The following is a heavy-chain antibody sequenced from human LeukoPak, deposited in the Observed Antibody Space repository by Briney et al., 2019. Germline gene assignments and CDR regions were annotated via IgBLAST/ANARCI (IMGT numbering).Heavy chain of an antibody. CDR3: ARDAWLVGTTNLYYFDY. CDR2: INPDSGDT. D-gene: IGHD1-26*01. CDR1: EYTFTDYY. J-gene: IGHJ4*02. Sequence: ASVKVSCKASEYTFTDYYMHWVRQAPGQGLEWMGWINPDSGDTNYAQKFQGRVTMTRDPSISTAYMALTRLRSDDTAVYYCARDAWLVGTTNLYYFDYWGQGTLVTVSS. V-gene: IGHV1-2*02.